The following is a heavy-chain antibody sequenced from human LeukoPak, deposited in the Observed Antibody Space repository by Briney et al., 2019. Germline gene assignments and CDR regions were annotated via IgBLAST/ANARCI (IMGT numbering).Heavy chain of an antibody. J-gene: IGHJ4*02. Sequence: SETLSLTCTVSGGSISSYYWGWIRQPPGKGLEWIGSIYHSGSTYYNPSLKSRVTISVDTSKNQFSLKLSSVTAADTAVYYCAREGTEGNFDYWGQGTLVTVSS. CDR3: AREGTEGNFDY. V-gene: IGHV4-39*07. CDR2: IYHSGST. CDR1: GGSISSYY.